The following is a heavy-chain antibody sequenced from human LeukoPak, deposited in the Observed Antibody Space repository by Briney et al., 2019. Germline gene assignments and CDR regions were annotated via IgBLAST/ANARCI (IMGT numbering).Heavy chain of an antibody. CDR1: GFTFSSYG. D-gene: IGHD3-22*01. CDR2: ISYDGSNK. CDR3: AKDHYDSSGYYY. J-gene: IGHJ4*02. Sequence: GGSLRLSCAASGFTFSSYGMQWVRQAPGKGLEWVAVISYDGSNKYYADSVKGRFTISRDNSKNTLYLQMNSLRAEDTAVYYCAKDHYDSSGYYYWGQGTLVTVSS. V-gene: IGHV3-30*18.